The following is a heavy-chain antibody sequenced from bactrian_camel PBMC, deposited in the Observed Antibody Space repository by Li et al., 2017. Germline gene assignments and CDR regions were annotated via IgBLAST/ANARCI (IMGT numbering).Heavy chain of an antibody. V-gene: IGHV3S1*01. J-gene: IGHJ6*01. D-gene: IGHD2*01. CDR2: ILASGSGA. CDR1: GYTYSTYC. CDR3: AADPSYRTTCSGPSVRPSAFGY. Sequence: HVQLVESGGGSVQAGGSLRLSCSGSGYTYSTYCMSWVRQAPGKGLEWVATILASGSGAHYPDSVEGRFTISRDNAKNTLYLQMNSLKPEDTGMYYCAADPSYRTTCSGPSVRPSAFGYSGQGTQVTVS.